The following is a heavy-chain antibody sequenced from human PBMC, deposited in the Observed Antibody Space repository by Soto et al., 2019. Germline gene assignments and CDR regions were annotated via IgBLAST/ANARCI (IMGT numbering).Heavy chain of an antibody. V-gene: IGHV4-59*12. CDR3: ASQMEYYDFVWGGYRRSIVY. J-gene: IGHJ4*02. Sequence: PSETLSLTCTVSGGSLSNNYWSWIRQPPGKALEWIGYIYYTGSIKYNPSLESRVTLSLDTSKNQFSMKLSCVTAADTAVYYCASQMEYYDFVWGGYRRSIVYWGQATLVTVYS. CDR2: IYYTGSI. CDR1: GGSLSNNY. D-gene: IGHD3-16*02.